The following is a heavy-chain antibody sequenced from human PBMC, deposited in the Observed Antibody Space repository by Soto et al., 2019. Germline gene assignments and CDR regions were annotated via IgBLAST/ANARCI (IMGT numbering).Heavy chain of an antibody. CDR2: ISYDGSNK. CDR1: GFTFSSYG. Sequence: GGSLRLSCAASGFTFSSYGMHWVRQAPGKGLEWVAVISYDGSNKYYADSVKGRVTITRDMSTSTAYMELSSLRSEDTAVYYCAADGPLPYYYYYGMDVWGQGTTVTVSS. CDR3: AADGPLPYYYYYGMDV. J-gene: IGHJ6*02. V-gene: IGHV3-30*03.